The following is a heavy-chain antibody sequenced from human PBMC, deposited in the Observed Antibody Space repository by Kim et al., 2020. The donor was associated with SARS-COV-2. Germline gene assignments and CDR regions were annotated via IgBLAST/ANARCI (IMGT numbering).Heavy chain of an antibody. CDR2: ISWNSGSI. V-gene: IGHV3-9*01. CDR1: GFTFDDYA. D-gene: IGHD6-19*01. CDR3: AKDIGYSSGCPDY. Sequence: GGSLRLSCAASGFTFDDYAMHWVRQAPGKGLEWVSGISWNSGSIGYADSVKGRFTISRDNAKNSLYLQMNSLRAEDTALYYCAKDIGYSSGCPDYWGQGTLATVSS. J-gene: IGHJ4*02.